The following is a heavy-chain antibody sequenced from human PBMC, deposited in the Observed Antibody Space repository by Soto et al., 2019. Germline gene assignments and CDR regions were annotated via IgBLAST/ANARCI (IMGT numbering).Heavy chain of an antibody. J-gene: IGHJ4*02. Sequence: QVQLVQSGAEVKKPGSSVKVSCKASGGTFSSYAISWVRQAPGQGLEWMGGIIPIFGTANYAQKFQGRVTITADESTSTAYMELSSLRSEDTAVYYCAKLISGGPVPGKYSSGWYDYWGQGTLVTVSS. V-gene: IGHV1-69*01. CDR3: AKLISGGPVPGKYSSGWYDY. CDR1: GGTFSSYA. D-gene: IGHD6-19*01. CDR2: IIPIFGTA.